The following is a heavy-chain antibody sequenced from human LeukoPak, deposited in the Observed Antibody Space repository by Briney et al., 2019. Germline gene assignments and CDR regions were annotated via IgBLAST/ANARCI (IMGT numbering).Heavy chain of an antibody. CDR2: ITSGGSDI. CDR3: TRDLLGPYCRRGACKDLGSVGY. Sequence: GGSLRLSCGTSGFIFSSYGMSWVRQAPGKGLEWVASITSGGSDIYYADSVKGRFTISRDTAKKSLSLQMNSLRAEDTAVYYCTRDLLGPYCRRGACKDLGSVGYWGQGTQVTVSS. CDR1: GFIFSSYG. D-gene: IGHD2-15*01. J-gene: IGHJ4*02. V-gene: IGHV3-21*01.